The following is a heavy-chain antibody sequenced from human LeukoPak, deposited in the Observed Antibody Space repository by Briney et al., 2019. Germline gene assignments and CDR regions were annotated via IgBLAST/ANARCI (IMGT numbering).Heavy chain of an antibody. CDR3: AKDLGWLQFPDY. V-gene: IGHV3-30*18. J-gene: IGHJ4*02. CDR1: GFTFSIYG. CDR2: ISYDGSNK. D-gene: IGHD5-24*01. Sequence: PGGSLRLSCVASGFTFSIYGMHWVRQAPGKGLEWVAVISYDGSNKYYADSVKGRFTISRDDSKNTLYLQMNSLRAEDTAVYYCAKDLGWLQFPDYWGQGTLVTVSS.